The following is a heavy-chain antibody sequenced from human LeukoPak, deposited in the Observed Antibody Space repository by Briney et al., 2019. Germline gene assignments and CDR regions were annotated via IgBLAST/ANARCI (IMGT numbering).Heavy chain of an antibody. D-gene: IGHD3-3*01. J-gene: IGHJ6*03. CDR2: ISAYNGNT. CDR3: ARAYVYDFWSGYYYYYYMDV. V-gene: IGHV1-18*01. CDR1: GYTFTSSG. Sequence: GASVKVSCKASGYTFTSSGISWVRQAPGQGLEWMGWISAYNGNTNYAQKLQGRVTMTTDTSTSTAYMELRSLRSDDTAVYYCARAYVYDFWSGYYYYYYMDVWGKGTTVTVSS.